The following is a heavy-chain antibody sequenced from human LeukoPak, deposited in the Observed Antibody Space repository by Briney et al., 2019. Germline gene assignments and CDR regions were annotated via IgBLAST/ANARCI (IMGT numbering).Heavy chain of an antibody. CDR2: IYTSGST. D-gene: IGHD3-16*01. J-gene: IGHJ4*02. Sequence: SETLSLTCTVSGGSISGYNWTWIRQPAGKGLEWIGRIYTSGSTNYNPSLKSRVTMSVDTSKNQFSLKLSSVTAADTAVYYCARFNEVWGGYYFDYWGQGTLVTVSS. CDR1: GGSISGYN. CDR3: ARFNEVWGGYYFDY. V-gene: IGHV4-4*07.